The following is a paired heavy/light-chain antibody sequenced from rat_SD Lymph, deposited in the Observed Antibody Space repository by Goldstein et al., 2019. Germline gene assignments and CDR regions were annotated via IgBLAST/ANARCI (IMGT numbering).Light chain of an antibody. V-gene: IGKV6S5*01. Sequence: NIVMTQSPKSMSISVGDRVTMNCKASQNVYNNIAWYQQKPGQSPKLLIYYASNRYNGVPDRFTGSGYGTDFTLTINSVQAEDAAFYYCQRIYNSPLTFGSGTKLEIK. CDR2: YAS. J-gene: IGKJ5*01. CDR3: QRIYNSPLT. CDR1: QNVYNN.
Heavy chain of an antibody. CDR2: INPGSGGT. J-gene: IGHJ4*01. CDR1: GYTFTSNH. V-gene: IGHV1-47*01. D-gene: IGHD1-12*02. CDR3: AMGDYYDGTYYYDYVMDA. Sequence: QVQLQQSGAELVKPGTSVKLSCKASGYTFTSNHMNWIKQTTGQGLEWIGIINPGSGGTSYNVKFKGKATLTVDKSSSTAFMQLSSLTPEDSAVYYCAMGDYYDGTYYYDYVMDAWGQGASVTVSS.